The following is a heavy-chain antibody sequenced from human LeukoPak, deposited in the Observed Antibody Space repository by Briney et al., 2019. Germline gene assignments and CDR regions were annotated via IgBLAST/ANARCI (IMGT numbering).Heavy chain of an antibody. V-gene: IGHV3-49*04. CDR1: GFTFSDYS. CDR3: TRDASYYDFWSGYSN. D-gene: IGHD3-3*01. CDR2: IRSIAYGGTT. Sequence: GGSLRLSCRTSGFTFSDYSMIWVRQAPGKGLEWVGFIRSIAYGGTTGHAASVKDRFTISRDDSKSVAYLDMYSLKTEDTGVYYCTRDASYYDFWSGYSNWGQGTLVTVSS. J-gene: IGHJ4*02.